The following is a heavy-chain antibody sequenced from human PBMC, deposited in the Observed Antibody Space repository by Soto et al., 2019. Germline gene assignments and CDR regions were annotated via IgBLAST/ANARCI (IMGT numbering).Heavy chain of an antibody. CDR1: GGSITDNY. V-gene: IGHV4-59*01. CDR3: AGALDYDFWGGRNWFDP. CDR2: IYYTGIT. Sequence: QVQLQQSGPGLLKPSETLSLTCSVSGGSITDNYWTWIRQSPGKGLEWVGYIYYTGITNYNPSLKRRVTISLDRSKNQFSLKLDSVTAADTAVYYCAGALDYDFWGGRNWFDPWGQGTLVTVSS. J-gene: IGHJ5*02. D-gene: IGHD3-3*01.